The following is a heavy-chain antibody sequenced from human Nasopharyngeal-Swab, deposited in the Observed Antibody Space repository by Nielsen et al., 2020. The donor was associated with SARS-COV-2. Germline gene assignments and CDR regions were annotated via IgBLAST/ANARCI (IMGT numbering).Heavy chain of an antibody. CDR1: GFTFSSYS. J-gene: IGHJ4*02. D-gene: IGHD3-16*01. V-gene: IGHV3-7*01. CDR2: IKQDGSEK. CDR3: ARPPTFGGVYYFDY. Sequence: GESLKISCAASGFTFSSYSMNWVRQAPGKGLEWVANIKQDGSEKYYVDSVKGRFTISRDNAKNSLYLQMNSLRAEDTAVYYCARPPTFGGVYYFDYWGQGTLVTVSS.